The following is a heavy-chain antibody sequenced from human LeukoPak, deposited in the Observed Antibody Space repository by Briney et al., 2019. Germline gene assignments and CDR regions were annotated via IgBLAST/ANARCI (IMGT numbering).Heavy chain of an antibody. CDR2: ISSSSSYI. CDR1: GYTFSSYS. J-gene: IGHJ3*02. V-gene: IGHV3-21*01. CDR3: AREGYSYGSGNAFDI. D-gene: IGHD5-18*01. Sequence: PGGSLRLSCAASGYTFSSYSMNWVRQAPGKGLKWVSSISSSSSYIYYADSVKGRFTISRDNAKNSLYLQMNSLRAEDTAVYYCAREGYSYGSGNAFDIWGQGTMVTVSS.